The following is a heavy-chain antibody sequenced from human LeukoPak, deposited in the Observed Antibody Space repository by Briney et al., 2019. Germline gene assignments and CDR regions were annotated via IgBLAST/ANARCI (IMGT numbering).Heavy chain of an antibody. CDR2: VRQDGGEG. V-gene: IGHV3-7*01. CDR1: GFTFNTYW. CDR3: AKGYYYGYDY. J-gene: IGHJ4*02. Sequence: GGSLRLSCAASGFTFNTYWMTWVRQAPGRGLEWVANVRQDGGEGHYVDSVKGRFTVSRDNAENSLYLQLNSLRIEDTAVYYCAKGYYYGYDYWGQGTLVTVSS. D-gene: IGHD3-10*01.